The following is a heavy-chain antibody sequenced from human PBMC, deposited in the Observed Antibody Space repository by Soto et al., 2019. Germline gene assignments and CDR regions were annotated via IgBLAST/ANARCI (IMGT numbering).Heavy chain of an antibody. Sequence: ASVKVSCMASGYTFTSYGISWVRQAPGQGLEWMGWISAYNGNTNYAQKLQGRVTMTTDTSTSTAYMELRSLRSDDTAVYYCARVKRLTDYYYGMDVWGQGTTVTVSS. CDR3: ARVKRLTDYYYGMDV. V-gene: IGHV1-18*01. CDR2: ISAYNGNT. CDR1: GYTFTSYG. J-gene: IGHJ6*02. D-gene: IGHD3-16*01.